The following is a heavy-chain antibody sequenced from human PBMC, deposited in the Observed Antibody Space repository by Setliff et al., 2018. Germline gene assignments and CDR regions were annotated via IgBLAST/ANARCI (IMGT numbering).Heavy chain of an antibody. Sequence: PSETLSLTCTVSGASISSGTYYWAWIRQPPGKGLEWIGRIHYRGTTYSNASLASRVTISVDTSKNQFSLKLSSVTAADTAVYYCARAISGWYSAHYYYMDVWGKGTTVTVSS. J-gene: IGHJ6*03. CDR1: GASISSGTYY. CDR3: ARAISGWYSAHYYYMDV. V-gene: IGHV4-39*07. D-gene: IGHD6-19*01. CDR2: IHYRGTT.